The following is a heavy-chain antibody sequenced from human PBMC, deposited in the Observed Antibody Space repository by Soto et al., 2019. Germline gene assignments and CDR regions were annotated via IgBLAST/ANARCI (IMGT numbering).Heavy chain of an antibody. CDR3: ARDRHWEQWLGPHDAFQF. J-gene: IGHJ3*01. V-gene: IGHV3-48*02. CDR2: ISASSTTI. CDR1: GFTFVIYS. D-gene: IGHD6-19*01. Sequence: EVQLVESGGGLVQPGGSLRLSCAASGFTFVIYSMSWVRQAPGKGLEWLAYISASSTTIDYADSVKGRFIISRDDATNSLYLLMNSLRDEDTALYYCARDRHWEQWLGPHDAFQFWGQGTMVTVSS.